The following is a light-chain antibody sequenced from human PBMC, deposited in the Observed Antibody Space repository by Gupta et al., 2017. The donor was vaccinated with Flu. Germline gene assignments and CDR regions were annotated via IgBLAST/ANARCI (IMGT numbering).Light chain of an antibody. CDR2: EES. Sequence: DIQMTQSPSSLSSSVGDRVSITCRASQNISPYLTWYQQKPGKAPKLLIYEESILQSGVPARLSGSESGTDFTLTISRLQPEDFATYYSQQSHTTPQTSGQATKVEV. CDR1: QNISPY. CDR3: QQSHTTPQT. J-gene: IGKJ1*01. V-gene: IGKV1-39*01.